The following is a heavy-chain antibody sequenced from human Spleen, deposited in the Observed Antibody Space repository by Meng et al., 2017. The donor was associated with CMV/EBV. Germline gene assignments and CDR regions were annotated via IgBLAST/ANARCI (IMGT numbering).Heavy chain of an antibody. CDR2: IYWDNDK. D-gene: IGHD1-1*01. V-gene: IGHV2-5*02. CDR1: GFPLSTRAVG. Sequence: CTLSGFPLSTRAVGVAWIRQPPGKALEWLALIYWDNDKRYNPSLKNRLTITRDTSKNQVVLTMTNMDPVDTATYYCARAVENSWFDPWGQGTLVTVSS. J-gene: IGHJ5*02. CDR3: ARAVENSWFDP.